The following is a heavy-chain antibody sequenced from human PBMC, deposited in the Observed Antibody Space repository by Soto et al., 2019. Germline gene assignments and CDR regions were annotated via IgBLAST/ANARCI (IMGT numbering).Heavy chain of an antibody. D-gene: IGHD4-17*01. V-gene: IGHV3-30-3*01. CDR3: AREIEDYGDYWYYFDY. CDR1: GFTFSSYA. CDR2: ISYDGSNK. Sequence: QVQLVESGGGEVQPGRSLRLSCAASGFTFSSYAMHWVRQAPGKGLEWVAVISYDGSNKYYADSVKGRFTISRDNSKNTLYLQMNSLRAEDTAVYYCAREIEDYGDYWYYFDYWGQGTLVTVSS. J-gene: IGHJ4*02.